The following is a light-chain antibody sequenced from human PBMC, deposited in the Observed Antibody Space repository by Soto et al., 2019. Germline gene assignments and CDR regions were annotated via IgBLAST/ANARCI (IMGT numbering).Light chain of an antibody. V-gene: IGLV2-14*03. CDR1: SSDIGAYNY. J-gene: IGLJ1*01. CDR2: HVV. Sequence: QSALTQPASVSGSPGQSITISCAGTSSDIGAYNYVSWYQHLPGKAPKLIIYHVVTRPSGISTRFSASKSGNTASLTISGLQAEDEADYYCSSYTTRNTEVFGTGTKVTVL. CDR3: SSYTTRNTEV.